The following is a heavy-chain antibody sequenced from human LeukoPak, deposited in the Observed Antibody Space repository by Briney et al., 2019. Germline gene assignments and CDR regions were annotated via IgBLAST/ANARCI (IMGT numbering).Heavy chain of an antibody. CDR3: ARDGPPYGSGSYWVY. Sequence: QPGGSLRLSCAASGFTFSDYWMTWVRQAPGKGLEWVANIKEDGSERFYVDSVKGRFTISRDNAKNSLYLQVNSLRAEDTAVYYCARDGPPYGSGSYWVYWGQGTLVTVSS. J-gene: IGHJ4*02. CDR2: IKEDGSER. V-gene: IGHV3-7*01. CDR1: GFTFSDYW. D-gene: IGHD3-10*01.